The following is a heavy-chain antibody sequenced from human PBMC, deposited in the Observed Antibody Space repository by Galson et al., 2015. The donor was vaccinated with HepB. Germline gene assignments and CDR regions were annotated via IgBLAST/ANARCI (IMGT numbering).Heavy chain of an antibody. Sequence: QSGAEVKKPGESLRISCKGVGYSFTNYWIGWVRQMPGKGLEWMGIFSPGDFDSRYRPSFQGRVTISADRSTNTAFLQLSRLRASDTAIYYRARRRWFCSGGSCPEGYYFDYWGQGTLLTVSS. CDR3: ARRRWFCSGGSCPEGYYFDY. CDR1: GYSFTNYW. J-gene: IGHJ4*02. V-gene: IGHV5-51*01. CDR2: FSPGDFDS. D-gene: IGHD2-15*01.